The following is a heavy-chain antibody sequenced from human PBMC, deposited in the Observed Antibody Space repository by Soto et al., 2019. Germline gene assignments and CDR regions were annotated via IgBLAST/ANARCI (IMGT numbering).Heavy chain of an antibody. CDR3: ARDEGFCVNDVCSVGVDN. CDR2: ISKWGSFI. CDR1: GFTFSNYS. J-gene: IGHJ4*02. V-gene: IGHV3-21*02. Sequence: EVQLVESGGGLVKPGGSLRLSCAVSGFTFSNYSMNWVRQAPGKGLEWVSSISKWGSFIYYAGSVKGRFTISRDNAKSSLFLQLNSLRAEDTAVYYCARDEGFCVNDVCSVGVDNWGPGTLVTVSS. D-gene: IGHD2-8*01.